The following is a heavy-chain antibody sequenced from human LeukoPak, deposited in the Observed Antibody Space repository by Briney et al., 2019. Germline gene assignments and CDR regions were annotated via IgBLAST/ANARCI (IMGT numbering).Heavy chain of an antibody. Sequence: GGSLRLSCAASGFTFSSYSMNWVRQAPGKGLEWVSSISSSSSYIYYADSVKGRFTISRDNAKNSLYLQMNSLRAEDTAVYYCASRYSGYDSPDYWGQGTLVTVPS. V-gene: IGHV3-21*01. CDR3: ASRYSGYDSPDY. D-gene: IGHD5-12*01. CDR2: ISSSSSYI. CDR1: GFTFSSYS. J-gene: IGHJ4*02.